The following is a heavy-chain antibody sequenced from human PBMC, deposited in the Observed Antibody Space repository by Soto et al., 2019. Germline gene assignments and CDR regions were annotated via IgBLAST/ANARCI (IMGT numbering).Heavy chain of an antibody. Sequence: AAVKVSCKASGYTFTRDCSSWVGQAPGQGLEWMGWISAYNGNKNYAQKLQGRVTMTTETSTSTAYMELRSLRSDDTAVYYCARGLVPAAMSWGQGTLVTVSS. CDR3: ARGLVPAAMS. CDR1: GYTFTRDC. D-gene: IGHD2-2*01. CDR2: ISAYNGNK. J-gene: IGHJ5*02. V-gene: IGHV1-18*01.